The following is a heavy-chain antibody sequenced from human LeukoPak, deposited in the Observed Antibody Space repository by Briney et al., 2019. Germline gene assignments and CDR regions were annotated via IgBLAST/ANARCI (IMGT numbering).Heavy chain of an antibody. CDR1: GYTFTSYA. CDR2: INAGNGST. D-gene: IGHD3-10*01. Sequence: ASVKVSCKASGYTFTSYAMHWVRQAPGQRLEWMGWINAGNGSTKYSQKFQGRVTITRDTSASTAYMELSSLRSEDTAVYYCASWTMVRGVSRLPDAFDIWGQGTMVTVSS. J-gene: IGHJ3*02. V-gene: IGHV1-3*01. CDR3: ASWTMVRGVSRLPDAFDI.